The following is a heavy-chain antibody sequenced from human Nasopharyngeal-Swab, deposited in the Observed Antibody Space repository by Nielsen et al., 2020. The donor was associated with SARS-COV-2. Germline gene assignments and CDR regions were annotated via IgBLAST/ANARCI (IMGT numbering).Heavy chain of an antibody. V-gene: IGHV5-51*01. D-gene: IGHD1-1*01. J-gene: IGHJ4*02. Sequence: GGSLRLSCKGSGNNFNRYWIGWVRQMPGKGPEWMGIIYPDDSDTKYSPSFEGQVTISADKSISTAYLQWNGLKASDTAMYYRARLSNWDFDSWGQGTLVTVSS. CDR3: ARLSNWDFDS. CDR2: IYPDDSDT. CDR1: GNNFNRYW.